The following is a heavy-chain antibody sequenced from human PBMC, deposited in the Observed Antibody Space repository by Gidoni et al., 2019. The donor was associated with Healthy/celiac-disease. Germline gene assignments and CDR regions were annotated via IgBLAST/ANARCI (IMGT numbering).Heavy chain of an antibody. D-gene: IGHD5-12*01. V-gene: IGHV5-51*01. CDR2: IYPGDSDT. J-gene: IGHJ6*02. Sequence: EVQLVQSGAAVKKHGESLKISCKGSGYSFTSYWIGWVRQMPGKGLEWMGIIYPGDSDTRYSPAFQGQVTISADKSISTAYLQWSSLKASDTAMYYCARGSDGYNQNYYYGMDVWGQGTTVTVSS. CDR3: ARGSDGYNQNYYYGMDV. CDR1: GYSFTSYW.